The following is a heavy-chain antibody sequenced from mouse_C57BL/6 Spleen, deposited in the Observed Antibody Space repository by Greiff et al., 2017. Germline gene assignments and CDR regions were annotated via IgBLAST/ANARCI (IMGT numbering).Heavy chain of an antibody. CDR1: GYTFTDYE. Sequence: VQLQQSGAELVRPGASVTLSCKASGYTFTDYEMHWVKQTPVHGLEWIGAIDPETGGTAYNQKFKGKAILTADKSSSTAYMELRSLPSEDSAVYYCTRRDYYGSGDYFDDWGQGTTLTVSS. CDR3: TRRDYYGSGDYFDD. V-gene: IGHV1-15*01. D-gene: IGHD1-1*01. CDR2: IDPETGGT. J-gene: IGHJ2*01.